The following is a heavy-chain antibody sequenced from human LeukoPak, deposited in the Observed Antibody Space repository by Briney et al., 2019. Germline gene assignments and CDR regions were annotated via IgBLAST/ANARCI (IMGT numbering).Heavy chain of an antibody. V-gene: IGHV1-18*01. CDR2: ISAYNGNT. Sequence: GASVKVSCKASGYTFTSYGISWVRQAPGQGLEWMGWISAYNGNTNYAQKLQGRVTMTTDTSTSTAYMELRSLRSDDTAVYYCARATFSLGIVGATSPWFDPWGQGTLVTVSS. CDR1: GYTFTSYG. CDR3: ARATFSLGIVGATSPWFDP. D-gene: IGHD1-26*01. J-gene: IGHJ5*02.